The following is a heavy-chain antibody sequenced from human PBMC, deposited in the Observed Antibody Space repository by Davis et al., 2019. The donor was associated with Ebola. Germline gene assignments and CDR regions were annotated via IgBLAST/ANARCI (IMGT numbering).Heavy chain of an antibody. J-gene: IGHJ6*02. V-gene: IGHV3-33*01. CDR1: GFTFSSYG. Sequence: GESLKISCAASGFTFSSYGMHWVRQAPGKGLAWVAVIWYDGSNKYYADAVKGRFTIPRDNSKNTLYLQMNRLRAEDTAVYYCARDRGSARFLEALGMDVWGQGTTVTVSS. CDR2: IWYDGSNK. CDR3: ARDRGSARFLEALGMDV. D-gene: IGHD3-3*01.